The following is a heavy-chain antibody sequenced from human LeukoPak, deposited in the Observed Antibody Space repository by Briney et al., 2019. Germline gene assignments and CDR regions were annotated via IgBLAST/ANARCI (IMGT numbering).Heavy chain of an antibody. Sequence: GGSLRLSCEASGFTFSSYAMHWVRQAPGKGLEWVAVISYDGSNKYYADSVKGRFTISRDNSKNTLYLQMNSLRAEDTAVYYCARSSSSWYMGYFQHWGQGTLVTVSS. J-gene: IGHJ1*01. D-gene: IGHD6-13*01. CDR1: GFTFSSYA. CDR3: ARSSSSWYMGYFQH. CDR2: ISYDGSNK. V-gene: IGHV3-30*04.